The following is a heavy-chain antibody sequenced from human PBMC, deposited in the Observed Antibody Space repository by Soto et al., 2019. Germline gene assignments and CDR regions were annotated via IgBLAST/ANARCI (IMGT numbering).Heavy chain of an antibody. CDR3: ARAGCDGGRCYTLVGLRYGMDV. CDR1: GFTFRSYA. Sequence: QVQLVESGGGVVQPGRSLRLACAASGFTFRSYAMYWVRQAPGKGLAWAAVISYDGSNKYYADSVKGRFTISRDKSKNTLYLQMNSVRAEDTAVYYCARAGCDGGRCYTLVGLRYGMDVWGHGTTVTVSS. D-gene: IGHD2-15*01. J-gene: IGHJ6*02. V-gene: IGHV3-30-3*01. CDR2: ISYDGSNK.